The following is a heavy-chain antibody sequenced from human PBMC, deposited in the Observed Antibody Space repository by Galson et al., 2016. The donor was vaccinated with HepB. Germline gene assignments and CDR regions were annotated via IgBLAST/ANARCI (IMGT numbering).Heavy chain of an antibody. CDR1: GLSFGTYS. Sequence: SLRLSCAASGLSFGTYSMTWVRQPPGQGLEWVSSISAAGGTTYFADSVKGRLTISRDNSKNELYLQMTGLRAEDTALYYCAKGGVMTTPIDYWGQGTLVTVSA. J-gene: IGHJ4*02. V-gene: IGHV3-23*01. D-gene: IGHD2-21*01. CDR2: ISAAGGTT. CDR3: AKGGVMTTPIDY.